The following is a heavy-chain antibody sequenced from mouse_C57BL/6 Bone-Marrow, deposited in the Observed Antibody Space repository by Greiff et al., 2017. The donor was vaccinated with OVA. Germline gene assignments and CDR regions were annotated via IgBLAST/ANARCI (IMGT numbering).Heavy chain of an antibody. V-gene: IGHV3-6*01. Sequence: DVKLQESGPGLVKPSQSLSLTCSVTGYSITSGYYWNWIRQFPGNKLEWMGYISYDGSNNYNPSLKNRISITRDTSKNQFFLKLNSVTTEDTATYYCARENGYWGQGTTLTVSS. CDR2: ISYDGSN. J-gene: IGHJ2*01. CDR1: GYSITSGYY. CDR3: ARENGY.